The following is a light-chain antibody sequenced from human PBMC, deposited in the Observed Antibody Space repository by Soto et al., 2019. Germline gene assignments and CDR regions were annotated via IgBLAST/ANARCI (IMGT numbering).Light chain of an antibody. CDR2: DVS. J-gene: IGLJ1*01. CDR3: SSYTTSSTYV. Sequence: QSVLTQPASVSGSPGQSITISCTGTSSDVGGYSYISWYQHNPGRAPKLMIYDVSNRPSGVSDRFSGSKSGNTASLTISRLQAKDEADYYCSSYTTSSTYVFGSGTKVTVL. CDR1: SSDVGGYSY. V-gene: IGLV2-14*03.